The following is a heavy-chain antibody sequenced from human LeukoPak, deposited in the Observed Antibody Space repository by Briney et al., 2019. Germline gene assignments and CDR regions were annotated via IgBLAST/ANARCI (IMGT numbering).Heavy chain of an antibody. J-gene: IGHJ4*02. V-gene: IGHV3-7*01. Sequence: PGWALRLSCAASGFTLSTYWMSWVRQAPGNGLDGVANIKQDGSGKNYVDSVKGRFTISKDNAQNSLYLQMNRLRAEDTAVYYCARGGSYGSFDYWGQGTLVTVSS. CDR2: IKQDGSGK. CDR1: GFTLSTYW. D-gene: IGHD3-16*01. CDR3: ARGGSYGSFDY.